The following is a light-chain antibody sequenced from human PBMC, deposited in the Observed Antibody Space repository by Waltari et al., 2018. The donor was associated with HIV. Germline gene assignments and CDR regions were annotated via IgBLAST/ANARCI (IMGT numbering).Light chain of an antibody. Sequence: DIQMTQSPSTLSASVGDRVTITCRASQSISGWLAWYQQKPGKAPKVLIYKASSLESGVPSRFSGSGSGTEFILTISSLQPDDSATYYCQQYNGYPWTFGQGTKVEIK. V-gene: IGKV1-5*03. CDR2: KAS. CDR3: QQYNGYPWT. CDR1: QSISGW. J-gene: IGKJ1*01.